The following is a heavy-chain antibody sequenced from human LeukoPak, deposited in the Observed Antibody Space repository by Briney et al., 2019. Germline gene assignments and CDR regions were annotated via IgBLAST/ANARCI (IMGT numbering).Heavy chain of an antibody. V-gene: IGHV4-34*01. CDR2: INHSGST. CDR3: VRADGRDGYKGLVDY. D-gene: IGHD5-24*01. J-gene: IGHJ4*02. Sequence: PSETLSLTRAVYGGSFSGYYWSWIRQPPGKGLEWIGEINHSGSTNYNPSLKSRVTMSVDTSRNQFSLKLNSVTAADAAVYYCVRADGRDGYKGLVDYWGQGTLVTVSS. CDR1: GGSFSGYY.